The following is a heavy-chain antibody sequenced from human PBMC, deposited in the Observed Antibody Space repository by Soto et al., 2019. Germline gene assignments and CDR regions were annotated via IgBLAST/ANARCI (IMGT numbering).Heavy chain of an antibody. Sequence: GGSLRLSCAASGFTFSSYEMNWVRQAPGKGLEWVSYISSSGSTIYYADSVKGRFTISRDNAKNSLYLQMNSLRAEDTAVYYCARPDYDSSGYYWAFDIWGQGTMVTVSS. CDR2: ISSSGSTI. V-gene: IGHV3-48*03. CDR1: GFTFSSYE. D-gene: IGHD3-22*01. J-gene: IGHJ3*02. CDR3: ARPDYDSSGYYWAFDI.